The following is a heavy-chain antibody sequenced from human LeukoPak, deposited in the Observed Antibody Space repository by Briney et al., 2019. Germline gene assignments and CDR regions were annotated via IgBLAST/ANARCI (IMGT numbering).Heavy chain of an antibody. D-gene: IGHD3-10*01. Sequence: GASVKVSCKASGYTFTSYDIHWVRQATGQGLEWMGWINPNSGNTGYAQKFQGRVTMTRNTSTSTAYMELSSLRSEDTAVYYCARGLGLVRGVLITSFDYWGQGTLVTVYS. CDR3: ARGLGLVRGVLITSFDY. V-gene: IGHV1-8*01. CDR2: INPNSGNT. J-gene: IGHJ4*02. CDR1: GYTFTSYD.